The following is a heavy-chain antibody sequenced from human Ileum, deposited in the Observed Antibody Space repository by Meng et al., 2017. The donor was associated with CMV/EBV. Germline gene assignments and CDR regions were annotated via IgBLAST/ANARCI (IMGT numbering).Heavy chain of an antibody. CDR1: GFTFNTYS. CDR2: INEDGSEK. V-gene: IGHV3-7*01. CDR3: ATRRFAPAN. Sequence: GGSLRLSCGVSGFTFNTYSMTWVRQAPGKGLEWVANINEDGSEKHYVDSVKGRFTISRDNAKSSLYLQMNNLRVDDTAVYYCATRRFAPANWGQGTRVTVSS. J-gene: IGHJ4*02.